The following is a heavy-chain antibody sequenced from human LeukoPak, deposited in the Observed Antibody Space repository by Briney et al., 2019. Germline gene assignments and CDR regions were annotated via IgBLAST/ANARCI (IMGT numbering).Heavy chain of an antibody. V-gene: IGHV1-8*03. CDR2: MNPNSGNT. J-gene: IGHJ6*03. D-gene: IGHD2-2*01. CDR3: ARGPGYQLLYYYYCMDV. Sequence: ASVKVSCKASGYTFTSYDINWVRQATGQGLEWMGWMNPNSGNTGYAQKFQGRVTITRNTSISTAYMELSSLRSEDTAVYYCARGPGYQLLYYYYCMDVWGKGTTVTVSS. CDR1: GYTFTSYD.